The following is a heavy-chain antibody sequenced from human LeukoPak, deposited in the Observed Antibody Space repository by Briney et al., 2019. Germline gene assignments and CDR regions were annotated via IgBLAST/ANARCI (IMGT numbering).Heavy chain of an antibody. Sequence: GGSLRLSCAASGLTFSSYAMSWVRQAPGKGLEWVSGISGSGGSAYYADSVKGRFTISRDNSKNTLYLQMNSLRAEDTAVYYCARLQEKEMTAGYNWFDPWGQGTLVTVSS. D-gene: IGHD2-21*02. CDR3: ARLQEKEMTAGYNWFDP. V-gene: IGHV3-23*01. J-gene: IGHJ5*02. CDR2: ISGSGGSA. CDR1: GLTFSSYA.